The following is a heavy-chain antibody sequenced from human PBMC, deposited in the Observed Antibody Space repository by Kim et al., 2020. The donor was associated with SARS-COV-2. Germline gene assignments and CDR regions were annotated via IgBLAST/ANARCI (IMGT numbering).Heavy chain of an antibody. CDR2: ISSSSSYI. V-gene: IGHV3-21*01. Sequence: GGSLRPSCAASGFTFSSYSMNWVRQAPGKGLEWVSSISSSSSYIYYADSVKGRFTISRDNAKNSLYLQMNSLRAEDTAVYYCARGGSSSGGAGWFDPWGQGTLVTVSS. CDR3: ARGGSSSGGAGWFDP. D-gene: IGHD6-6*01. CDR1: GFTFSSYS. J-gene: IGHJ5*02.